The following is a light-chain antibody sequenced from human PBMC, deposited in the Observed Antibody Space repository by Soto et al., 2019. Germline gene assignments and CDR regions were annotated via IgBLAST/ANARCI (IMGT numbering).Light chain of an antibody. Sequence: IVLTQSPGTLSLSPWEGATLSCRASQSVSRNYLAWYQQKPGQAPRLLIYTASRRATGIPDRLSGSGSGTDFTLTISRLEPEDSAVYYCQQYSRAPITFGQGTRLEIK. CDR3: QQYSRAPIT. J-gene: IGKJ5*01. V-gene: IGKV3-20*01. CDR2: TAS. CDR1: QSVSRNY.